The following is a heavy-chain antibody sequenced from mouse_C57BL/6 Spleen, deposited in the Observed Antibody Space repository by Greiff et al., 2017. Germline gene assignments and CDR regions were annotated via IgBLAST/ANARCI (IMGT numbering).Heavy chain of an antibody. J-gene: IGHJ3*01. V-gene: IGHV14-2*01. D-gene: IGHD4-1*01. Sequence: VQLQQSGAELVKPGASVKLSCTASGFNIKDYYMHWVKQRTEQGLEWIGRFDPEDGETKNAPKFQGKATIPADTSSNTAYLQLSSLTSEDTAVYYCASPLTGRIAYWGQGTLVTVSA. CDR3: ASPLTGRIAY. CDR1: GFNIKDYY. CDR2: FDPEDGET.